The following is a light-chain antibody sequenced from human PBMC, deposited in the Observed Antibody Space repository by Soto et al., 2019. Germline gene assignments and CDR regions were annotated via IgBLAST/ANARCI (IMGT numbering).Light chain of an antibody. CDR1: QSLLYSDGKTY. V-gene: IGKV2-30*01. J-gene: IGKJ3*01. CDR3: MQPIHWPFT. CDR2: QVS. Sequence: DVVLTQSPVSLPVTLGQPASISCRSSQSLLYSDGKTYLNWFHQQPGQSPRRLIYQVSIRDSGVPVRFSGSGSGTDFTLHISRVEAEDMGVYYCMQPIHWPFTFGPGTKVDI.